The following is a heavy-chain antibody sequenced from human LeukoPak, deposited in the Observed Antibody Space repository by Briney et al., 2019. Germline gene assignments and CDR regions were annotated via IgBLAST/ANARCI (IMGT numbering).Heavy chain of an antibody. V-gene: IGHV3-30*03. CDR3: ARYYCSVTSCYGRYFDS. J-gene: IGHJ4*02. CDR1: GFTFSSYG. CDR2: ISYDGSNK. D-gene: IGHD2-2*01. Sequence: GRSLRLSCAASGFTFSSYGMHWVRQAPGKGLEWVAVISYDGSNKYYADSVKGRFTISRDNSKNTLYLQMNSLKAEDTAVYYCARYYCSVTSCYGRYFDSWGQGILVTVSS.